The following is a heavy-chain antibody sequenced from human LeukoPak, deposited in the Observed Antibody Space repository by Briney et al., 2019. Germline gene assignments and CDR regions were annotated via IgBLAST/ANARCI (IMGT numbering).Heavy chain of an antibody. CDR1: GFTFDDYG. D-gene: IGHD3-9*01. J-gene: IGHJ4*02. CDR3: AKDSLRYFDWLSDY. V-gene: IGHV3-20*04. CDR2: INWNGGST. Sequence: PGGSLRLSCAASGFTFDDYGMSWVRQAPGKGLEWVSGINWNGGSTGYADSVKGRFTISRDNAKNSLYLQMNSLRAEDTAVYYCAKDSLRYFDWLSDYWGQGTLVTVSS.